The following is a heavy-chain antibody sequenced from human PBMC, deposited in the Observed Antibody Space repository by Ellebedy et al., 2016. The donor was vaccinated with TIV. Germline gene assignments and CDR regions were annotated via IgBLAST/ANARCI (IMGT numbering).Heavy chain of an antibody. V-gene: IGHV4-59*01. D-gene: IGHD3-10*01. CDR1: GGSIGYYY. CDR2: VSYSGST. J-gene: IGHJ4*02. Sequence: GSLRLXCTVSGGSIGYYYWSWIRQSPGKGLEWIGYVSYSGSTTYNPFLKSRVTISVDTFRNQFSLRLTSVTAADTAMYYCARTTYYGSGDFWGQGTLVTVSS. CDR3: ARTTYYGSGDF.